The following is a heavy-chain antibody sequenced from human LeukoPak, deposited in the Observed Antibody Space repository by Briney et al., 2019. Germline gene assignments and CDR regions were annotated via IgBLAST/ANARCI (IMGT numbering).Heavy chain of an antibody. V-gene: IGHV3-21*01. CDR2: ITSSSSYI. D-gene: IGHD2-15*01. CDR1: GFTFSSYN. J-gene: IGHJ4*02. CDR3: ARRSCSGGSCYPDY. Sequence: SGGSLRLSCAASGFTFSSYNMNWVRHAPGKGLEWVLSITSSSSYIYYTDSVKGRFTISGDNAKNSLYLLMNSLRVEDTAVYYCARRSCSGGSCYPDYWGQGTLVTVSS.